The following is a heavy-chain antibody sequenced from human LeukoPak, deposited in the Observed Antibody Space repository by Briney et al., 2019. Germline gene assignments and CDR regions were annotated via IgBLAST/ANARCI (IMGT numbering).Heavy chain of an antibody. J-gene: IGHJ6*02. CDR1: GGSFSGYY. CDR2: INHSGST. V-gene: IGHV4-34*01. CDR3: AMGVVPAAMRYYYYGMDV. D-gene: IGHD2-2*01. Sequence: SETLSLTCAVYGGSFSGYYWSWIRQPPGKGLEWIGEINHSGSTNYNPSLKSRVTISVDTSKNQFSLKLSSVTAADTAVYYCAMGVVPAAMRYYYYGMDVWGQGTTVTVSS.